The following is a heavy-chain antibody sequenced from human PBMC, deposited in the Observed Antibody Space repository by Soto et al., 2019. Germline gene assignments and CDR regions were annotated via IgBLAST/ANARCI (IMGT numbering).Heavy chain of an antibody. CDR3: AKARYWNYSEGEFDC. CDR1: GFTFSSYS. Sequence: EVQLVESGGGLVQPGGSLRLSCAASGFTFSSYSMNWVRQAPGKGLEWVSYISSSSSTIYYADSVKGRFTISRDNAKNSRYLPMNSLRDEDRAVYYCAKARYWNYSEGEFDCWGQGTLVTVSS. CDR2: ISSSSSTI. V-gene: IGHV3-48*02. D-gene: IGHD1-7*01. J-gene: IGHJ4*02.